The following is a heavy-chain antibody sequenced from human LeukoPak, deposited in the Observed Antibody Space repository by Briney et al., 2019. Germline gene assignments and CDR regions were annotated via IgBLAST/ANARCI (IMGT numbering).Heavy chain of an antibody. CDR1: GGSISSSSYY. D-gene: IGHD3-22*01. CDR2: IYYSGST. Sequence: SETLSLTCTVSGGSISSSSYYWGWIRQPPGKGLEWIGSIYYSGSTYYNPSLKSRVTISVDTSKNQFSLKLGSVTAADTAVYYCARHFYYDSSGPSWGQGTLVTVSS. J-gene: IGHJ5*02. CDR3: ARHFYYDSSGPS. V-gene: IGHV4-39*01.